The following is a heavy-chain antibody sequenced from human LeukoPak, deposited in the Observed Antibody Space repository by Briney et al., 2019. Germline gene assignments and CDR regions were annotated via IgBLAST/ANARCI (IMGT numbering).Heavy chain of an antibody. J-gene: IGHJ5*02. CDR1: GGSFSAYY. CDR2: INHSGVT. Sequence: PSETLSLTCAVYGGSFSAYYWSWIRQPPEKGLEWIGEINHSGVTNYNPSLKSRVTISVDTSKNQFSLKLRSVTAADTAVYFCARSPPSDPWGQGTLVTVSS. CDR3: ARSPPSDP. V-gene: IGHV4-34*01.